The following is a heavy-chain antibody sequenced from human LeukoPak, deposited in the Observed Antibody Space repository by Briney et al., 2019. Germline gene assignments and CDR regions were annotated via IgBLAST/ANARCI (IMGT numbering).Heavy chain of an antibody. D-gene: IGHD5-24*01. Sequence: TGGSLRLSCAASGFTLSSYWMSWVRQAPGKGLEWVANIKQDGSEKYYVDSVKGRFTISRDNAKNSLYLQMNSLRAEDTAVYYCARVEMATIADYWGQGTLVTVSS. V-gene: IGHV3-7*01. CDR2: IKQDGSEK. J-gene: IGHJ4*02. CDR1: GFTLSSYW. CDR3: ARVEMATIADY.